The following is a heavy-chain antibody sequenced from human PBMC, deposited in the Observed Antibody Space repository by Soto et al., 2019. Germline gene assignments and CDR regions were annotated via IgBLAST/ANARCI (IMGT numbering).Heavy chain of an antibody. CDR1: GYTFTTYG. CDR3: ARTPRAQMIVLESATRFDY. CDR2: ISPYNGDT. D-gene: IGHD2-15*01. Sequence: ASVKVSCKASGYTFTTYGFNWVRQAPGQGLEWMGWISPYNGDTNYTQNFQGRVTLTTDTSTSTAYMELRSLTSDDTAVYYCARTPRAQMIVLESATRFDYWGQGTLVTVSS. V-gene: IGHV1-18*04. J-gene: IGHJ4*02.